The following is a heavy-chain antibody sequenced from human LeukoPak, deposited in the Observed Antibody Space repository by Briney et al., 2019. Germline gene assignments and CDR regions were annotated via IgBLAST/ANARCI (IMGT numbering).Heavy chain of an antibody. V-gene: IGHV3-23*01. CDR2: ISGSGGST. Sequence: PGGSLRLSCAASGFTFSSYAMSWVRQAPGKGLEWVSAISGSGGSTYYADSVKGRFTISRGNSKNTLYLQMNSLRAEDTAVYYCAKDPVGPWKYSGSYYWGQGTLVTVSS. D-gene: IGHD1-26*01. CDR3: AKDPVGPWKYSGSYY. CDR1: GFTFSSYA. J-gene: IGHJ4*02.